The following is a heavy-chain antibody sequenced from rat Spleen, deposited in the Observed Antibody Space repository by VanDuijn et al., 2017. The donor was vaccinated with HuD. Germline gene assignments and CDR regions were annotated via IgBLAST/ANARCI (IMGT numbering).Heavy chain of an antibody. Sequence: EVQLVESGGGLVQPGRSLKLSCAASGFTFSNYDMAWVRQAPTKGLEWVASISIGGGSTYYRDSVKGRFTISRDNAKNTLYLQMDSLRSEDTATYYCAKDKGEYNNLFDYWGQGVMVTVSS. V-gene: IGHV5S23*01. CDR1: GFTFSNYD. D-gene: IGHD1-10*01. CDR3: AKDKGEYNNLFDY. J-gene: IGHJ2*01. CDR2: ISIGGGST.